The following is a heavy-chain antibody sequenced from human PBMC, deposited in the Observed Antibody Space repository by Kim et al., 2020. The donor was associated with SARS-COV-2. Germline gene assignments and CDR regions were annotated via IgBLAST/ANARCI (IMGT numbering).Heavy chain of an antibody. CDR2: IGRSGSDT. V-gene: IGHV3-23*01. J-gene: IGHJ4*02. CDR3: ANAPWGIGLTDGN. D-gene: IGHD3-9*01. Sequence: GGSLRLSCAASGFAFSEFAMSWVRQAPGEGLEWISTIGRSGSDTYYAASVKARFTVSRDNSKNTLFLQMSSLSADDSALYYCANAPWGIGLTDGNWGQGTLVTVS. CDR1: GFAFSEFA.